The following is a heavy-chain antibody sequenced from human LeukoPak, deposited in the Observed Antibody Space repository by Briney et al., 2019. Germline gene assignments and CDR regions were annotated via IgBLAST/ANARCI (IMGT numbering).Heavy chain of an antibody. CDR2: IIPIFGTA. Sequence: SVKVSCKASGGTFSSYAISWVRQAPGQGLEWMGGIIPIFGTANYAQKFRGRVTITADESTSTAYMELSSLRSEDTAVYYCARDRDIAYKSGAALGFYFDYWGQGTLVTVSS. V-gene: IGHV1-69*13. J-gene: IGHJ4*02. D-gene: IGHD3-16*01. CDR3: ARDRDIAYKSGAALGFYFDY. CDR1: GGTFSSYA.